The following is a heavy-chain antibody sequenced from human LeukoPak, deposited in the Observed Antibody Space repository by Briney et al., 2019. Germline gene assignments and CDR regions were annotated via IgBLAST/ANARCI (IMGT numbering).Heavy chain of an antibody. V-gene: IGHV4-59*01. CDR3: ARAREVVAATLLPDY. Sequence: SETLSLTCTVSGGSISSYYWSLIRQPPGKGLEWIGYIYYSGSTNYNPSLKSRVTISVDTSKNQFSLKLSSVTAADTAVYYCARAREVVAATLLPDYWGQGTLVTVSS. CDR1: GGSISSYY. J-gene: IGHJ4*02. CDR2: IYYSGST. D-gene: IGHD2-15*01.